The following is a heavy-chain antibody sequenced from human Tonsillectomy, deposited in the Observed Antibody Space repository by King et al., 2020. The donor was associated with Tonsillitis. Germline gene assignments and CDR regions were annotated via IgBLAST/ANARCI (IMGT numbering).Heavy chain of an antibody. D-gene: IGHD6-19*01. J-gene: IGHJ4*02. CDR3: ARAHTAGQWAPFDY. CDR1: GFTFSTYA. CDR2: LVAGSRNT. V-gene: IGHV3-23*04. Sequence: VQLVESGGGLVQPGGSLRLSCAASGFTFSTYAMSWVRQAPGKGLEWVSALVAGSRNTYYAASVRGRFTVSRDNSRGPLYLQMNSLRAEDTATYYCARAHTAGQWAPFDYWGQGILVTVSS.